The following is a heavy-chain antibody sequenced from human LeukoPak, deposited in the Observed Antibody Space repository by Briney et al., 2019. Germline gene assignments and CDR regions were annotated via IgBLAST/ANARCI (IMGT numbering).Heavy chain of an antibody. CDR3: ARDSDYYDSSGYFDY. D-gene: IGHD3-22*01. CDR1: GGSFSGYY. J-gene: IGHJ4*02. Sequence: SETLSLTCAVYGGSFSGYYWSWIRQPPGKGLEWIREINHSGSTNYNPSLKSRVTISVDTSKNQFSLKLSSVTAADTAVYYCARDSDYYDSSGYFDYWGQGTLVTVSS. V-gene: IGHV4-34*01. CDR2: INHSGST.